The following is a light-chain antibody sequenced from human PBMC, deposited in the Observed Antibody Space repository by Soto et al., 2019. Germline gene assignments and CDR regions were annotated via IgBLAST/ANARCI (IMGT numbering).Light chain of an antibody. J-gene: IGLJ2*01. CDR1: SSDVGNFNY. CDR2: DVT. Sequence: QSALTQPASVSGSPGRSVTISCTGSSSDVGNFNYVSWYQHRPGRAPKLIIYDVTNRPSGISYLFSASKSVKTASLTISGLQAKDEADYNCSSYSSTSTQVVFGGGTKLTV. V-gene: IGLV2-14*03. CDR3: SSYSSTSTQVV.